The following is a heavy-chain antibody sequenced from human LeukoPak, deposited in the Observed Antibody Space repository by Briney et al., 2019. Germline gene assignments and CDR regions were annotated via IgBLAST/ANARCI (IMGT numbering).Heavy chain of an antibody. Sequence: SETLSLTCAVYGGSFSGYYWSWIRQPPGKGLEWIGEINHSGSTNYNPSLKSRVTISVDTSKNQFSLKLSSVTAADTAVYYCAKSSGYWHPSGYWGQGTLVTVSS. J-gene: IGHJ4*02. V-gene: IGHV4-34*01. D-gene: IGHD3-22*01. CDR3: AKSSGYWHPSGY. CDR1: GGSFSGYY. CDR2: INHSGST.